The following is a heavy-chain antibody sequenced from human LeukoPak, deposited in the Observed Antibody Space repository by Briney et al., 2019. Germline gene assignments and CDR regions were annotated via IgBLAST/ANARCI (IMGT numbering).Heavy chain of an antibody. J-gene: IGHJ3*02. Sequence: GGSLRLSCAASGFTFSSYAMSWVRQAPGKGLEWVSAISGSGGSTYYADSVKGRLTISRDNSKNTLYLQMNSLRAEDTAVYYCAKDGTYYDILTGNDAFDIWGQGTMVTVSS. V-gene: IGHV3-23*01. CDR2: ISGSGGST. D-gene: IGHD3-9*01. CDR1: GFTFSSYA. CDR3: AKDGTYYDILTGNDAFDI.